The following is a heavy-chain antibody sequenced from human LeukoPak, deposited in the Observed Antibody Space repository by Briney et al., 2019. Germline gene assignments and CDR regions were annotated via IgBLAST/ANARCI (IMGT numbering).Heavy chain of an antibody. J-gene: IGHJ5*02. D-gene: IGHD5-12*01. CDR3: AAGVATGMLDP. CDR1: GGSISSYY. Sequence: SETLSLTCTVSGGSISSYYWSWIRQPPGKGLEWIGYIYYSGSTNYNPSLKSRVTISVDTSKNQFSLKLNSVIAADTAVYYCAAGVATGMLDPWGQGTLVTVSS. V-gene: IGHV4-59*01. CDR2: IYYSGST.